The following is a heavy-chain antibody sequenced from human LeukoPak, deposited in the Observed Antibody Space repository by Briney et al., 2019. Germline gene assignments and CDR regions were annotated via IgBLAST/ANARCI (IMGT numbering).Heavy chain of an antibody. J-gene: IGHJ4*02. CDR3: ARTTYGSALGFGY. CDR1: GFTFSSYA. CDR2: ISGSGGST. D-gene: IGHD3-10*01. Sequence: SGGSLRLSCAASGFTFSSYAMSWVRQAPGKGLEWVSAISGSGGSTYYADSVKGRFTISRDNAKNSLYLQMNSLRAEDTAVYYCARTTYGSALGFGYWGQGTLVTVSS. V-gene: IGHV3-23*01.